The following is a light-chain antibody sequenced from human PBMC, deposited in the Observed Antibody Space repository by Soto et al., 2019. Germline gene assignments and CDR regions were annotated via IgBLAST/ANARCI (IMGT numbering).Light chain of an antibody. CDR3: NSYRSSHTV. CDR1: TSDFGGDKY. Sequence: QSVLTQPASVSGSPGQSITISCTGTTSDFGGDKYVSWYQQHPGKAPKLIIYEVDNRPSGVSNRFSASKSGNTASLTISGIQAEDEADYYCNSYRSSHTVFGGGTKVTVL. V-gene: IGLV2-14*01. CDR2: EVD. J-gene: IGLJ2*01.